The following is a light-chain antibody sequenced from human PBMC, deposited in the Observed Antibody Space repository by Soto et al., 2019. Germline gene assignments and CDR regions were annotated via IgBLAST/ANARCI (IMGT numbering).Light chain of an antibody. CDR2: DAS. J-gene: IGKJ2*01. CDR1: QSVSSY. CDR3: QQRGNWPYT. Sequence: EIVLTQSPATLSLSPGERATLSCRASQSVSSYLAWYQQKPGQAPRLLIYDASNRATGIPARFSGSGSGTDFTLTISSLEPEDFAVYLCQQRGNWPYTFGQGTKLEIK. V-gene: IGKV3-11*01.